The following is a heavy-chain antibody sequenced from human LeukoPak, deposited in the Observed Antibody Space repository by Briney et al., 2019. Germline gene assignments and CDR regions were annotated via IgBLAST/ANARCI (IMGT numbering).Heavy chain of an antibody. CDR3: ERAGGFCSGGSCYTWFHP. CDR2: IIPICGTT. D-gene: IGHD2-15*01. V-gene: IGHV1-69*06. Sequence: ASVKVSCKASGGTFSSYAISWVRQAPGQGLEWMGGIIPICGTTNYAQKFQGRVTITADKSTSTAYMELSSLRSEDTAVYYCERAGGFCSGGSCYTWFHPWGQGPLVTVSS. J-gene: IGHJ5*02. CDR1: GGTFSSYA.